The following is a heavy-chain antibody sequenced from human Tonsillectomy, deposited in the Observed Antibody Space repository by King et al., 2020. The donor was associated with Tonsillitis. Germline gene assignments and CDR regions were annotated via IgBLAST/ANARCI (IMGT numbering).Heavy chain of an antibody. Sequence: VQLVESGGGLVQPGRSLRLSCAASGFTFDDYAMHWVRQAPGKGLEWVSGISWNSGSICYADSVKGRLTISRDNAKNSLYLQMNSLRAEDTALYYCAKGWFGDLMRGLVDYWGQGXLVTVSS. V-gene: IGHV3-9*01. CDR1: GFTFDDYA. J-gene: IGHJ4*02. CDR2: ISWNSGSI. CDR3: AKGWFGDLMRGLVDY. D-gene: IGHD3-10*01.